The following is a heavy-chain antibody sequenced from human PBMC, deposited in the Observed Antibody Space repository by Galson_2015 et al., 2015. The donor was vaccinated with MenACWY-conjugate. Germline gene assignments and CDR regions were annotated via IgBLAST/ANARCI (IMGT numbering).Heavy chain of an antibody. D-gene: IGHD1-26*01. CDR3: ASGGNYFFAFEI. CDR2: TYYRSTWYY. J-gene: IGHJ3*02. Sequence: AISGDSVSRNGAAWSWIRQSPSRGLEWLARTYYRSTWYYDYALFVKSRITINPDTSKNQVSLQLNSVTPDDTAVYYCASGGNYFFAFEIWGQGTMVSVSS. CDR1: GDSVSRNGAA. V-gene: IGHV6-1*01.